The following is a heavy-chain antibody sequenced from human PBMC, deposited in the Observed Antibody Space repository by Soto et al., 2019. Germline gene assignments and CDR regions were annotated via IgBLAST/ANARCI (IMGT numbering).Heavy chain of an antibody. J-gene: IGHJ4*02. Sequence: PSETLSLTCTVSGGSISTYYWSWIRQPPGKGLEWIGYIYYSGDTNYNPSLKSRVTISVDTSKSQFSLKLSSVTAADTAVYYCARRRDYGGNSGLGFDYWGQGTLVTVSS. CDR1: GGSISTYY. D-gene: IGHD4-17*01. CDR3: ARRRDYGGNSGLGFDY. CDR2: IYYSGDT. V-gene: IGHV4-59*08.